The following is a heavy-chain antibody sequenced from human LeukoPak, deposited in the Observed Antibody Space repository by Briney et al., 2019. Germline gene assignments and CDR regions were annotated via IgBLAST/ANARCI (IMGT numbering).Heavy chain of an antibody. CDR3: AKDSNGARFDP. J-gene: IGHJ5*02. D-gene: IGHD2-8*01. Sequence: PGGSLRLSCAASGFTFSSYGMHWVRQTPGKGLEWVAVISYDGSNKYYADSVKGRFTISRDKSKNTLYLQMNSLRAEDTAVYYCAKDSNGARFDPWGQGTLVTVSS. V-gene: IGHV3-30*18. CDR1: GFTFSSYG. CDR2: ISYDGSNK.